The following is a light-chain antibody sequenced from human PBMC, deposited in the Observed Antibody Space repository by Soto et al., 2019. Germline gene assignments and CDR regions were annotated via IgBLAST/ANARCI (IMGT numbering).Light chain of an antibody. CDR1: SSNIRSNT. V-gene: IGLV1-44*01. CDR2: SNN. J-gene: IGLJ2*01. Sequence: QSVLTQPPSASGTPGQRVTISCSGSSSNIRSNTVNWYQQLPGTAPKLFIYSNNQRPSGVPDRFSGSKSGTSASLAISGLQSEDEADYYCAVWDDSLNGVVFGGGTKVTVL. CDR3: AVWDDSLNGVV.